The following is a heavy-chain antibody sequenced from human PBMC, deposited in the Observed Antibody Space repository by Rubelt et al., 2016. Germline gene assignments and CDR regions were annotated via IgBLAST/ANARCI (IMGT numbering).Heavy chain of an antibody. CDR3: ARVNRYYFDY. Sequence: QVQLQESGPELVKPSETLSLTCTVSGGSISSYYWSWVRQPPGKGLEWIGEIYHSGSPNYNPSPKSRVTISVDKSKNQYSLRLTSVTAADTAVYYCARVNRYYFDYWGQGTLVTVSS. CDR1: GGSISSYY. J-gene: IGHJ4*02. V-gene: IGHV4-59*12. CDR2: IYHSGSP.